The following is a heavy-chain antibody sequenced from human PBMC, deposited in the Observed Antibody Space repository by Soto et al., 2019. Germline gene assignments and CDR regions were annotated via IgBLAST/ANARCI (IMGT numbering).Heavy chain of an antibody. CDR1: GFNFDIYA. Sequence: HPGGSLRLSCVASGFNFDIYAMHWVRQAPGKGLEWVAVISGDGSNTLYADSVKGRFTISRDNSNNTLFLQMDSLRPEDTAVYYCARDHRYGTIATDYWGQGTLVTVSS. J-gene: IGHJ4*02. CDR2: ISGDGSNT. CDR3: ARDHRYGTIATDY. V-gene: IGHV3-30-3*01. D-gene: IGHD5-18*01.